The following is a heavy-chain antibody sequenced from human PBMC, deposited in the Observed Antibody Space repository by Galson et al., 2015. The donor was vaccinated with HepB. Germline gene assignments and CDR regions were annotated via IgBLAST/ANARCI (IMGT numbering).Heavy chain of an antibody. CDR2: IYSGGNT. CDR1: GFSVSSNY. J-gene: IGHJ4*02. D-gene: IGHD3-22*01. V-gene: IGHV3-53*01. Sequence: SLRLSCAVSGFSVSSNYMTWVRQAPGKGLECVAHIYSGGNTYYADSVKGRFTVSRDNSKNTLYLQMSSLRAEDAAVYYCARGLASSGYYGDYWGQGTLVTVSS. CDR3: ARGLASSGYYGDY.